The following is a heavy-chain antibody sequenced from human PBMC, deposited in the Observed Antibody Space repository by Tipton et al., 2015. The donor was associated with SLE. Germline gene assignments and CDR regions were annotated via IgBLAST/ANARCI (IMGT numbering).Heavy chain of an antibody. CDR3: ARDSSGYSIFFDY. J-gene: IGHJ4*02. CDR1: GYSISSGFY. Sequence: TLSLTCTVSGYSISSGFYWGWIRQPPGKGLEWIVEINHSGSTNYNPSLKSRVTISVDTSKNQFSLKLSSVTAADTAVYYCARDSSGYSIFFDYWGQGTQVTVYS. CDR2: INHSGST. D-gene: IGHD3-22*01. V-gene: IGHV4-38-2*02.